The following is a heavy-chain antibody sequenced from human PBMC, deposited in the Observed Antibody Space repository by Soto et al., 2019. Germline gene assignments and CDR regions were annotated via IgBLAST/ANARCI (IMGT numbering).Heavy chain of an antibody. CDR2: IYYSGST. CDR3: ARPREYAYMGPFDF. D-gene: IGHD3-16*01. V-gene: IGHV4-39*01. Sequence: SETLSLTCTVSGGSISSSRYYWGWIRQPPGKGLEWIGTIYYSGSTYYKPSLKSRATISIDTSKNQFSLMLNSVTAADTALYYCARPREYAYMGPFDFWGQGMVVT. CDR1: GGSISSSRYY. J-gene: IGHJ4*02.